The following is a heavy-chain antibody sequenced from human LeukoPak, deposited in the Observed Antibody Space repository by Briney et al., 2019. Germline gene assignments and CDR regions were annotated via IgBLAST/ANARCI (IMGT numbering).Heavy chain of an antibody. CDR2: IIPIFGTA. V-gene: IGHV1-69*06. CDR3: ARGQKYRNGYTVTELGSGYFDY. J-gene: IGHJ4*02. CDR1: GGTFSSYA. D-gene: IGHD5-18*01. Sequence: SVKVSCKASGGTFSSYAISWVRQAPGQGLEWMGGIIPIFGTANYAQKFRGRVTITADKSTRTAYMELSSLRSEDTAVYYCARGQKYRNGYTVTELGSGYFDYWGQGTLVTVSS.